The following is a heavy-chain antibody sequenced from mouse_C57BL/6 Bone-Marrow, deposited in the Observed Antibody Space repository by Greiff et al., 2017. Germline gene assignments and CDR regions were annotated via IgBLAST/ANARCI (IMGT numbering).Heavy chain of an antibody. Sequence: QVQLKQPGAELVRPGSSVKLSCKASGYTFTSYWMDWVKQRPGQGLEWIGNIYPSDSETHYNQKFKDKATLTVDKSSSTAYMQLSSLTSEDAAVYYCAGSGWDWYFDVWGTGTTVTVSA. J-gene: IGHJ1*03. D-gene: IGHD1-1*02. CDR3: AGSGWDWYFDV. CDR2: IYPSDSET. V-gene: IGHV1-61*01. CDR1: GYTFTSYW.